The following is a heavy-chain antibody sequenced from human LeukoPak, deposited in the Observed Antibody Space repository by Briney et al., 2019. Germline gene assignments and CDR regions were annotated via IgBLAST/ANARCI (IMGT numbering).Heavy chain of an antibody. CDR2: IWYDGSNK. CDR3: AKDLPAAYFDY. CDR1: GFTFSSYG. V-gene: IGHV3-33*06. Sequence: GGSLRLSCAASGFTFSSYGMHWVRQAPGKGLEWVAVIWYDGSNKYYADSVKGRFTISRDNFKNTLYLQMNSLRAEDTAVYYCAKDLPAAYFDYWGQGTLVTVSS. D-gene: IGHD2-2*01. J-gene: IGHJ4*02.